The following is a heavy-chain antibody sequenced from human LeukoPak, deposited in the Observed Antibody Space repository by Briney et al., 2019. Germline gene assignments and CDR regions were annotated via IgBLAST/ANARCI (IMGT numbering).Heavy chain of an antibody. CDR2: IRYDGSDK. J-gene: IGHJ5*02. D-gene: IGHD2-21*02. Sequence: GGSLRLSCAASGFNFSNYDIHWVRQTPGKGLEWVAFIRYDGSDKYYADSVKGRFIISRDNSKYTLYLQMNSLRAEDTAVYYCAKGDTSWGQGTLVTVSS. CDR3: AKGDTS. CDR1: GFNFSNYD. V-gene: IGHV3-30*02.